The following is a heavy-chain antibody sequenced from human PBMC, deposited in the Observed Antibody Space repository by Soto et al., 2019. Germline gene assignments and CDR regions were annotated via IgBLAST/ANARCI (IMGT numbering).Heavy chain of an antibody. CDR2: IYYSGST. CDR1: GGSISSYY. D-gene: IGHD3-10*01. Sequence: SETLSLTCTVSGGSISSYYGSWIRQPPGKGLEWIGYIYYSGSTNYNPSLKSRVTISVDTSKNQFSLKLSSVTAADTAVYYCTTQGFGGLHGLVDVWGQGTTVTVSS. V-gene: IGHV4-59*08. CDR3: TTQGFGGLHGLVDV. J-gene: IGHJ6*02.